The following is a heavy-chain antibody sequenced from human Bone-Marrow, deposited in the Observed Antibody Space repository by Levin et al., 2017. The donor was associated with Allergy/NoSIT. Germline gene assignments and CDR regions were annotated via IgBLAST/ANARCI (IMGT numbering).Heavy chain of an antibody. CDR1: GGTFSSYA. J-gene: IGHJ6*02. D-gene: IGHD6-13*01. CDR3: AKSGIAAAARPYYYGMDV. CDR2: IIPIFGTA. Sequence: SVKVSCKASGGTFSSYAISWVRQAPGQGLEWMGGIIPIFGTANYAQKFQGRVTITADESTGTAYMELSSLRSEDTAVYYCAKSGIAAAARPYYYGMDVWGQGTTVTVSS. V-gene: IGHV1-69*13.